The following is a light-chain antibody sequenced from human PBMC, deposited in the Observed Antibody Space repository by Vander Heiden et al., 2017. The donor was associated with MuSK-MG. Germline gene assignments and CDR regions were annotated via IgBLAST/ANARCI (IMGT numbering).Light chain of an antibody. CDR1: SSNIGSNY. CDR3: ATWDDDLSGPL. J-gene: IGLJ2*01. Sequence: QSVLTQPPSASGPPGQRVTISCSGGSSNIGSNYVYWYLQLPGAAPKLLIYRNDERPLGVPDRFSGSKSGTSASLAIGGLWSEDEADYYCATWDDDLSGPLFGGGTKLTVL. CDR2: RND. V-gene: IGLV1-47*03.